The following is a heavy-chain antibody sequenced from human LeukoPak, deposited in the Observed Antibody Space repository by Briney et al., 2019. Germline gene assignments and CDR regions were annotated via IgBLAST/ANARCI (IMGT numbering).Heavy chain of an antibody. J-gene: IGHJ4*02. Sequence: ETLSLTCAVYGGSFSGYYWSWIRQPPGKGLEWIGEINHSGSTNYNPSLKSRVTISVDTSKNQFSLKLSSVTAADTAVYYCARRRTVQGVIDYWGQGTLVTVSS. CDR2: INHSGST. D-gene: IGHD3-10*01. CDR1: GGSFSGYY. V-gene: IGHV4-34*01. CDR3: ARRRTVQGVIDY.